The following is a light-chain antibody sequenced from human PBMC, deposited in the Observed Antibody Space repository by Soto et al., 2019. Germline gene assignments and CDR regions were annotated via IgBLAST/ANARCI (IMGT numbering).Light chain of an antibody. CDR1: QSVSSN. CDR3: QQYNNWPPDRT. CDR2: GAS. Sequence: IVMTQSPATLSVSPGERATLSCRASQSVSSNLAWYQQKPGQAPRLLIYGASTRATGIPARFSGSGSGTEFTVTISSLQSEDFAIYFCQQYNNWPPDRTFGQGTKVEIK. V-gene: IGKV3-15*01. J-gene: IGKJ1*01.